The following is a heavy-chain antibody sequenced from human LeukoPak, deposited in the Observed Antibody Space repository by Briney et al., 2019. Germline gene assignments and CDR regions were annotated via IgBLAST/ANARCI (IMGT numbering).Heavy chain of an antibody. V-gene: IGHV1-8*02. CDR3: ARAYSGYDYYYYYYMDV. CDR1: GYTFTGYY. D-gene: IGHD5-12*01. Sequence: GASVKVSCKASGYTFTGYYMHWVRQAPGQGLEWMGWMNPNSGNTGYAQKFQGRVTMTRNTSISTAYMELSSLRSEDTAVYYCARAYSGYDYYYYYYMDVWGKGTTVTVSS. CDR2: MNPNSGNT. J-gene: IGHJ6*03.